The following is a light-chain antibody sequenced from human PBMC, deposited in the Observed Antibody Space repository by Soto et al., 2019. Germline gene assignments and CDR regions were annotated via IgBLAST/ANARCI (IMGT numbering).Light chain of an antibody. J-gene: IGLJ1*01. Sequence: QSVLTQPPSASGTPGQRVTISCSGSSSNIGSNYVYWYQQLPGTAPKLLIYRNNQRPSGVPDRFSGSKSGTSASLAISGLRSEDEADYYCAAWDDRLSGHYVFATGTKVTVL. CDR1: SSNIGSNY. CDR3: AAWDDRLSGHYV. CDR2: RNN. V-gene: IGLV1-47*01.